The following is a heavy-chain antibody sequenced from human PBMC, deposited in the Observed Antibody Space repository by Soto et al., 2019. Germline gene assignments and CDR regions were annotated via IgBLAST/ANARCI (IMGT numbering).Heavy chain of an antibody. J-gene: IGHJ6*02. CDR1: GGTFSSYA. CDR3: ARALWFGGSLHYGMDV. Sequence: QVQLVQSGAEVKKPGSSVKVSCKASGGTFSSYAIHWVRQAPGQGLEWMGGIIPIFGPPNYAQKFQGRVTITADESTSTVYMELISLISEDTAVYFCARALWFGGSLHYGMDVWGQGTSVTVSS. V-gene: IGHV1-69*01. CDR2: IIPIFGPP. D-gene: IGHD3-10*01.